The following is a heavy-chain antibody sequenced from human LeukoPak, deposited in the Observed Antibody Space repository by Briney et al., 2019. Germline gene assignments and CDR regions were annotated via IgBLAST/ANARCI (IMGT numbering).Heavy chain of an antibody. CDR1: GFTFSNYG. CDR3: ARDDSYGRYFDWLSHGWRGAFDI. V-gene: IGHV3-30*03. Sequence: PGGSLRLSCAASGFTFSNYGMHWVRQAPGKGLEWVAVISYDGSNKYYADSVKGRFTISRDNSKNTLYLQMNSLRAEDTAVYYCARDDSYGRYFDWLSHGWRGAFDIWGQGTMVTVSS. CDR2: ISYDGSNK. J-gene: IGHJ3*02. D-gene: IGHD3-9*01.